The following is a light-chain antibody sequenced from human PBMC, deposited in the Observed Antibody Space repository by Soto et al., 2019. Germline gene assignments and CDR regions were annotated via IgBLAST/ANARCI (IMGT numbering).Light chain of an antibody. V-gene: IGKV1-8*01. J-gene: IGKJ3*01. Sequence: AIRMTQSPSSFSASTGDRVTITCRASQGISSYLAWYQQKPGKAPKLLIYAASTLQSGVPSRFSGSGSGTDFTLTISRLEPEDFAVYYCQQYGSSITFGPGTKVDIK. CDR3: QQYGSSIT. CDR1: QGISSY. CDR2: AAS.